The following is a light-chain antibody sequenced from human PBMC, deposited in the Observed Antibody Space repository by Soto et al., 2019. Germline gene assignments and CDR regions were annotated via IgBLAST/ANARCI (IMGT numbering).Light chain of an antibody. CDR2: GAS. V-gene: IGKV3-20*01. CDR1: QSVSSSY. J-gene: IGKJ1*01. CDR3: QQYGSSPWT. Sequence: EIVLTQSPATLSLSPGERATLSCRASQSVSSSYLAWYQQKPGQAPRLLIYGASSRATGIPDRFSGSGSGPDFTLTISRLEPEDFAVYYCQQYGSSPWTFGQGTKVDVK.